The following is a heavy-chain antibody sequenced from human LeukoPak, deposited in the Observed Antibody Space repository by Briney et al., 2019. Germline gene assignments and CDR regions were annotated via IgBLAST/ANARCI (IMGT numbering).Heavy chain of an antibody. D-gene: IGHD6-6*01. CDR1: GFTFSSYG. J-gene: IGHJ4*02. CDR3: AKQEYGYYFDY. Sequence: PGGSLRLSCAASGFTFSSYGMHWVRQAPGKGLEWVAVISYDGTNQYYADSVKGRFTISRDNSKNTLYLKVNSLRAEDTAVYYCAKQEYGYYFDYWGQGTLVTVSS. V-gene: IGHV3-30*18. CDR2: ISYDGTNQ.